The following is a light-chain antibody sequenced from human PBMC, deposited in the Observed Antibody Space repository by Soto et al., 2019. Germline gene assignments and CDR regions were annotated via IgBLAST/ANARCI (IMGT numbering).Light chain of an antibody. V-gene: IGLV2-14*03. CDR3: TSYRRGPLYV. CDR2: DVN. Sequence: QSVLTQPASVSGSAGQSITVSRTGISSDVGGSNYVSWYQQHPGKAPRLIIFDVNNRPSGVSPRFSGSKSGNTASLTISGLQAEDEAHYFCTSYRRGPLYVFGTGTKVTLL. CDR1: SSDVGGSNY. J-gene: IGLJ1*01.